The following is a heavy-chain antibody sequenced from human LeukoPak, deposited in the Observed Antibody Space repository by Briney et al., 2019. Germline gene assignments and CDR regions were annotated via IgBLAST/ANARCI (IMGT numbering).Heavy chain of an antibody. CDR3: ARVRQWLAGGYFDY. Sequence: SETLSLTCTVSGGSISSYYWSWIRQPPGKGLEWIGYIYYSGSTNYNPSLKSRVTISVDTSKNQLSLKLSSVTAADTAVYYCARVRQWLAGGYFDYWGQGTLVTVSS. V-gene: IGHV4-59*01. CDR1: GGSISSYY. CDR2: IYYSGST. J-gene: IGHJ4*02. D-gene: IGHD6-19*01.